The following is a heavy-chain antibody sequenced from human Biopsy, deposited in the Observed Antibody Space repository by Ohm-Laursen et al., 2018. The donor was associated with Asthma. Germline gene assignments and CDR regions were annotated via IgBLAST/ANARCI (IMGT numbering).Heavy chain of an antibody. J-gene: IGHJ3*02. V-gene: IGHV1-69*13. CDR2: IIPVFGIT. Sequence: SVKVSCKSSGGTFSSFALSWVRQALGQGLEWMGGIIPVFGITNDAQKFQDRVTITADVSTSTVYMELSSLRSEDTAVYYSWQGRGTMISSTDAFESWGQGAKVTVAS. D-gene: IGHD3-22*01. CDR1: GGTFSSFA. CDR3: WQGRGTMISSTDAFES.